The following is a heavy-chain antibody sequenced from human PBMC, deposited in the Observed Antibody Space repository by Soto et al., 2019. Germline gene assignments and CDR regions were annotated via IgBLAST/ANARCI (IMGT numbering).Heavy chain of an antibody. V-gene: IGHV3-30*18. CDR3: AKDASWGIVPTSKDP. Sequence: LILSCVASGFTFSSYGMHWVRQAPGKGLDWVAVISYSGTDKYYSDSVKGRFTISRDNSENTLYLEMHGLRIEDTAVYYCAKDASWGIVPTSKDPWGQGTLVTVSS. CDR2: ISYSGTDK. D-gene: IGHD2-2*01. CDR1: GFTFSSYG. J-gene: IGHJ5*02.